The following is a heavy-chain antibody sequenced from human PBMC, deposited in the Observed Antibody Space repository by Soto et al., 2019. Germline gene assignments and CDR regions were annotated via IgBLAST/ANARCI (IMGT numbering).Heavy chain of an antibody. CDR3: ARGSYTSTWY. D-gene: IGHD6-13*01. CDR2: TYYRSKWYI. CDR1: GDGLSSNTAA. J-gene: IGHJ4*02. V-gene: IGHV6-1*01. Sequence: PSQTLSLTCAISGDGLSSNTAAWSWIRQSSSRGLEWLGRTYYRSKWYIDYATSLKSRMTINPDTSKNQFSLQLLSVTPEDTAVYYCARGSYTSTWYWGQGTLVTVSS.